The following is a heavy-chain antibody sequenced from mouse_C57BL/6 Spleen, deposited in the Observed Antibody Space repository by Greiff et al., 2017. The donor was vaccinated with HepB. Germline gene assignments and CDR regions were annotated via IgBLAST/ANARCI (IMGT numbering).Heavy chain of an antibody. CDR3: AKNWDEGMDY. J-gene: IGHJ4*01. Sequence: QVQLKESGPGLVQPSQSLSITCTVSGFSLTSYGVHWVRQSPGKGLEWLGVIWRGGSTDYNAAFMSRLSITKDNTKSQVFLKRNSLQADETAIYYCAKNWDEGMDYWGQGTSVTVSS. V-gene: IGHV2-5*01. D-gene: IGHD4-1*01. CDR1: GFSLTSYG. CDR2: IWRGGST.